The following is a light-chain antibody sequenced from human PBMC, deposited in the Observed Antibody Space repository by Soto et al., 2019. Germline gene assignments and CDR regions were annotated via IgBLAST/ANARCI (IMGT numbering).Light chain of an antibody. CDR3: QHYNSYSEA. Sequence: DIQMTQSPSSLSAFVGDTVTITCRASQDISNFLAWYQQKPGKAPKLLIYKASTLKSGVPSRFSGSGSGTEFTLTISSLQPDDFATYYCQHYNSYSEAFGQGTKV. CDR1: QDISNF. V-gene: IGKV1-5*03. CDR2: KAS. J-gene: IGKJ1*01.